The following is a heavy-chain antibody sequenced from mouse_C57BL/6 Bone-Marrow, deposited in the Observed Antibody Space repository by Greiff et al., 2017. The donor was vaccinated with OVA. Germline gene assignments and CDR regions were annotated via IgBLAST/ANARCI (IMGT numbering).Heavy chain of an antibody. CDR1: GYTFTSYG. Sequence: QVQLKQSGAELARPGASVKLSCKASGYTFTSYGISWVKQRTGQGLEWIGEIYPRSGNTYYNEKFKGKATLTADKSSSTAYMELRSLTSEDSAVYFCASPITTVVHYAMDYWGQGTSVTVSS. V-gene: IGHV1-81*01. CDR2: IYPRSGNT. D-gene: IGHD1-1*01. CDR3: ASPITTVVHYAMDY. J-gene: IGHJ4*01.